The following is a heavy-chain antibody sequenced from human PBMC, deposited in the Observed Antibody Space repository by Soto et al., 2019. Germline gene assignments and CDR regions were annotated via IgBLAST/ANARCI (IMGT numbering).Heavy chain of an antibody. CDR2: IIPIFGTA. CDR3: ARCHYDILTGYPYYYYYGMDV. J-gene: IGHJ6*02. V-gene: IGHV1-69*01. Sequence: QVQLVQSGAEVKKPGSSVKVSCKASGGTFSSYAISWVRQAPGQGLEWMGGIIPIFGTANYAQKFQGRVTIPADESTSTAYMELSSLRSEDTAVYYCARCHYDILTGYPYYYYYGMDVWGQGTTVTVSS. D-gene: IGHD3-9*01. CDR1: GGTFSSYA.